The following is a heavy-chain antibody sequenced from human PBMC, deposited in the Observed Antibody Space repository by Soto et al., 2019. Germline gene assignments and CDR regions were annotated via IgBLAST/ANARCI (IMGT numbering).Heavy chain of an antibody. J-gene: IGHJ4*02. Sequence: SETLSLTCIVSGGSISGYYWTWIRQPPGKGLEWIANIYYSGGTTYNPSLKSRVTMSLDTSKNQFSLKLSSVTAADTAVYYCARDYFLWYFDYWGRGTLVTISS. CDR2: IYYSGGT. V-gene: IGHV4-59*01. D-gene: IGHD1-26*01. CDR1: GGSISGYY. CDR3: ARDYFLWYFDY.